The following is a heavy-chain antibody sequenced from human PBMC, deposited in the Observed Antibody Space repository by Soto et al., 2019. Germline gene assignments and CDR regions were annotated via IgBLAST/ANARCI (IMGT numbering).Heavy chain of an antibody. CDR2: ISSSSSYI. V-gene: IGHV3-21*01. J-gene: IGHJ3*02. D-gene: IGHD2-2*01. Sequence: GGSLRLSCAASGFTFSSYSMNWVRQAPGKGLEWVSSISSSSSYIYYADSVKGRFAISRDNAKNSLYLQMNSLRAEDTAVYYCAREPENIVVVPAANPHDAFDIWGQGTMVTVSS. CDR1: GFTFSSYS. CDR3: AREPENIVVVPAANPHDAFDI.